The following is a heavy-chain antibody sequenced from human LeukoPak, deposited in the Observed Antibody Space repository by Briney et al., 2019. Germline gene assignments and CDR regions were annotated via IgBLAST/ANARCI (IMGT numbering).Heavy chain of an antibody. CDR1: GGSISSSSYY. J-gene: IGHJ3*02. D-gene: IGHD6-19*01. CDR2: IYYSGST. V-gene: IGHV4-39*01. Sequence: PSETLSLTCTVSGGSISSSSYYWGWIRQHPGKGLEWIGSIYYSGSTYYNPSLKSRVTISVDTSKNQFSLKLSSVTAADTAVYYCARPAVAGNLFRPRLAFDIWGQGTMVTVSS. CDR3: ARPAVAGNLFRPRLAFDI.